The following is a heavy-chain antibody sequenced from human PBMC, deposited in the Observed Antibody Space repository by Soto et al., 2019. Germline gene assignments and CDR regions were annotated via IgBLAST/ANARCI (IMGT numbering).Heavy chain of an antibody. CDR1: GYTFTSFY. D-gene: IGHD7-27*01. V-gene: IGHV1-46*01. CDR2: INPNGGST. CDR3: ASGLTSGDY. J-gene: IGHJ4*02. Sequence: ASVKVSCKASGYTFTSFYIHWVRQAPGQGLEWMAIINPNGGSTNYAPNLQGRVTLTRDTSTNTVYIELSSLGSEDTAVYYCASGLTSGDYWGQGTLVTVSS.